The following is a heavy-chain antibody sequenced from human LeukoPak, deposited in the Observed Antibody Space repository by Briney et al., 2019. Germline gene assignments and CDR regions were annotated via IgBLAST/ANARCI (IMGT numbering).Heavy chain of an antibody. V-gene: IGHV1-2*02. Sequence: ASVKVSCKASGYTFTGYYMHWVRQAPGQGLEWMGWINPNSGGTNYAQKFQGRVTMTRDTSISTAYMELSRLRSDDTAVYYCARDFLFDYGDYYYYLDVWGKGTTVTVSS. CDR2: INPNSGGT. CDR1: GYTFTGYY. D-gene: IGHD4-17*01. CDR3: ARDFLFDYGDYYYYLDV. J-gene: IGHJ6*03.